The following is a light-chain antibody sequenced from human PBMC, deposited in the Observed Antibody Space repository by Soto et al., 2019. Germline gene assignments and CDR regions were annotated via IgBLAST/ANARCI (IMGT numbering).Light chain of an antibody. CDR3: QSRDSSLSSSWV. V-gene: IGLV1-40*01. CDR1: SSNIGADFD. CDR2: HNN. Sequence: QSVLTQPPSVSGAPGQRVTISCTGSSSNIGADFDVHWYQHLPGTASKLLISHNNNRPSGVPDRFSGSKSGTSASLAITGLQADDEAVYYCQSRDSSLSSSWVFGGGTKLTVL. J-gene: IGLJ3*02.